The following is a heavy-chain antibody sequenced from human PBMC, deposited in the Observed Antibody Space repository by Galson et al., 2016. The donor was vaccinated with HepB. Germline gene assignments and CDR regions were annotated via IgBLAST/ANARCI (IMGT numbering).Heavy chain of an antibody. D-gene: IGHD1-14*01. V-gene: IGHV3-33*01. J-gene: IGHJ4*02. CDR3: AGDLRRGRSEPSYHDF. Sequence: SLRLSCAASGFTFGSYGMHWVRQAPGKGLEWVAVIWYDGSSKYYADSVKGRFTISRDNSKNTLYLQMNSLRPEDTAVYYCAGDLRRGRSEPSYHDFWGQGTLVTVSS. CDR2: IWYDGSSK. CDR1: GFTFGSYG.